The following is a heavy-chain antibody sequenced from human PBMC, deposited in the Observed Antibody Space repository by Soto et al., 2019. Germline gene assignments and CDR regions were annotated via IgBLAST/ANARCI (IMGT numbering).Heavy chain of an antibody. Sequence: EVQLLESGGGLVQPGRSLRLSCAASGFTFSSYAMNWVRQAPGKGLEWVSAMSGTGGSTYYADSVKGRFTISRDNSKNTLYLQMNSLRVEDTAVFYCAKAGFSSGWSHSYFDCWGQGTLVTVSS. D-gene: IGHD6-19*01. CDR1: GFTFSSYA. CDR3: AKAGFSSGWSHSYFDC. CDR2: MSGTGGST. J-gene: IGHJ4*02. V-gene: IGHV3-23*01.